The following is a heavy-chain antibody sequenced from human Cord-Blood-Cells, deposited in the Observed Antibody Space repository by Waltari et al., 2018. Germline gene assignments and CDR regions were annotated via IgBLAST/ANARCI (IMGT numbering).Heavy chain of an antibody. CDR1: GYSISSGYY. V-gene: IGHV4-38-2*02. D-gene: IGHD3-16*01. CDR3: ARDYRRGGVRWFDP. J-gene: IGHJ5*02. Sequence: QVQLQESGPGLVKPSETLSLTCAVSGYSISSGYYWGWIRQPPGKGLEWIGSIYHSGSTDYNPSLKSRVTISVDTSKNQFSLKLSSGTAADTAVYYCARDYRRGGVRWFDPWGQGTLVTVSS. CDR2: IYHSGST.